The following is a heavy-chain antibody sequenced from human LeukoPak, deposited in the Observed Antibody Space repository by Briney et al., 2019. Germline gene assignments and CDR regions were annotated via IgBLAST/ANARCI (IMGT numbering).Heavy chain of an antibody. V-gene: IGHV3-9*01. D-gene: IGHD3-10*01. J-gene: IGHJ4*02. Sequence: GRSLRPSCAASGFTFDDYGMHWVRQVPGKGLEWVSGISWTGGSIGYADSVKGRFAISRDNARNSLYLQIHSLRADDTALYYCAKGVYASGSYYRSYIDYWGQGTLVTVSS. CDR2: ISWTGGSI. CDR3: AKGVYASGSYYRSYIDY. CDR1: GFTFDDYG.